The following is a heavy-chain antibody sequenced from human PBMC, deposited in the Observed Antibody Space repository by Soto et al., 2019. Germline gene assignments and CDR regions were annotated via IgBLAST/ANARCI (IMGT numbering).Heavy chain of an antibody. CDR3: PLMPFFEYSRPNSAFDY. J-gene: IGHJ4*02. Sequence: SGPTLVKPTQTLTLTCTFSGFSLSTSGVGVGWIRQPPGKALEWLALIYWDDDKRYSPSLKSRLTITKDTSKNQVVLTITNRSPVDTATYYCPLMPFFEYSRPNSAFDYWGQGTLVTVSS. V-gene: IGHV2-5*02. CDR1: GFSLSTSGVG. D-gene: IGHD6-6*01. CDR2: IYWDDDK.